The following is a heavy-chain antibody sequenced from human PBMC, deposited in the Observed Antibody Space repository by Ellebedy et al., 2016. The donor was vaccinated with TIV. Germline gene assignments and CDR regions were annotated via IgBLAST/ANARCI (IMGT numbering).Heavy chain of an antibody. J-gene: IGHJ3*02. D-gene: IGHD2-21*01. Sequence: GESLKISXAASGFSFFTYGMNWVRQAPGKGLEWVSHLGTGAHYADSVKGRFTTSRDNSNNTLYLQMNGLRTDDTAVYFCAKDRVSGNGIFDPFDTWGQGTLVVVSS. CDR2: LGTGA. CDR3: AKDRVSGNGIFDPFDT. V-gene: IGHV3-23*01. CDR1: GFSFFTYG.